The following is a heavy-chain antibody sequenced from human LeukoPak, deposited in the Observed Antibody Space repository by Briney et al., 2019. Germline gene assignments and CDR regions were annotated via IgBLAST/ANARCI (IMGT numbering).Heavy chain of an antibody. CDR2: ISSSGDST. CDR1: RFTFNTYV. J-gene: IGHJ4*02. CDR3: ARARYCSSTSCYLDY. D-gene: IGHD2-2*01. Sequence: PGGSLRLSCAASRFTFNTYVMSWVRQAPGKGLEWVSGISSSGDSTYYADSVKGRFTISRDNSKNILYLQMNSLRAEDTAVYYCARARYCSSTSCYLDYWGQGTLVTVSS. V-gene: IGHV3-23*01.